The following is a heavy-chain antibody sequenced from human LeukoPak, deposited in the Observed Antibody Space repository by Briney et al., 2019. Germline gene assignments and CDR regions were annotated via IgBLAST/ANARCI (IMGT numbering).Heavy chain of an antibody. J-gene: IGHJ5*02. Sequence: GGSLRLSCAASGFTFSSYAMHWVRQAPGKGLEWVAVISYDGSNKYYADSVKGRFTVSRDNSKNTLYLQMNSLRAEDTAVYYCASDQHTSWGQGTLSPSPQ. D-gene: IGHD2-21*01. CDR1: GFTFSSYA. CDR3: ASDQHTS. V-gene: IGHV3-30*04. CDR2: ISYDGSNK.